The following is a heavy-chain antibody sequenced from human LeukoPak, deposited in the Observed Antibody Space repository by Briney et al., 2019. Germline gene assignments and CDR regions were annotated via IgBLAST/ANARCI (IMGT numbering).Heavy chain of an antibody. CDR1: GFTFSSYA. D-gene: IGHD6-13*01. V-gene: IGHV3-30*04. CDR2: ISYDGSNK. J-gene: IGHJ5*02. Sequence: GGSLRLSCAASGFTFSSYAMHWVRQAPGKGLEWVAVISYDGSNKYYADSVKGRFTISRDNSKNTLYLQMNSLRAEDTAVYYCARDFIAAAPWGQGTLVTVSS. CDR3: ARDFIAAAP.